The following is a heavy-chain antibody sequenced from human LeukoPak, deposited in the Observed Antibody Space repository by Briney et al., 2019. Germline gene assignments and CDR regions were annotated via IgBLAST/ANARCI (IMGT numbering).Heavy chain of an antibody. D-gene: IGHD2-2*01. CDR1: GGSISSSSYY. CDR2: IYYSGST. Sequence: SETLSLTCTVSGGSISSSSYYWGWIGQPPGKGLEWIGSIYYSGSTYYNPSLKSRVTISVDTSKNQFSLKLSSVTAADTAVYYCARASRYCSSTSCSMGLDAFDIWGQGTMVTVSS. J-gene: IGHJ3*02. V-gene: IGHV4-39*07. CDR3: ARASRYCSSTSCSMGLDAFDI.